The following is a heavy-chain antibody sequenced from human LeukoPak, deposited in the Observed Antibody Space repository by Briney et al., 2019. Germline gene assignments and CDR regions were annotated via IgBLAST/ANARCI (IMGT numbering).Heavy chain of an antibody. CDR3: ARVELGWLVPGSFDY. CDR2: IYYSGST. V-gene: IGHV4-31*03. D-gene: IGHD6-19*01. J-gene: IGHJ4*02. CDR1: GVSISSGGYY. Sequence: SSETLSLTCTVSGVSISSGGYYWSWIRQHPGKGLEWIGYIYYSGSTYYNPSLKSRVTISVDTSKNQFSLKLSSVTAADTAVYYCARVELGWLVPGSFDYWGQGTLVTVSS.